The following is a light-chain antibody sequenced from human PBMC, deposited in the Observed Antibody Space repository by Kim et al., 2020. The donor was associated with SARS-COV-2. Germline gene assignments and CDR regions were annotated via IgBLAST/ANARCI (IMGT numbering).Light chain of an antibody. V-gene: IGLV1-47*01. Sequence: GKRVNISCSGSSSNIGSNYVYWYQQLPGTAPKLLIYRNNQRPSGVPDRFSGSKSGTSASLAISGLRSEDEADYYCAAWDDSLSGYVFGTGTKVTVL. CDR2: RNN. J-gene: IGLJ1*01. CDR1: SSNIGSNY. CDR3: AAWDDSLSGYV.